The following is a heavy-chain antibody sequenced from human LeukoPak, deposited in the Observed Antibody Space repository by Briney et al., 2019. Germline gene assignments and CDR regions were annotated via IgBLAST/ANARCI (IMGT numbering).Heavy chain of an antibody. CDR2: ISGSGCST. Sequence: GGSLRLSCAASGFTFSSYAMSWVRQAPGKGLEWVSAISGSGCSTYYADSVKGRFTISRDNSKNTLYLQMNSLRAEDTAVYYCAKDSRYCSSTSCYHRFDYWGQGTLVTVSS. J-gene: IGHJ4*02. D-gene: IGHD2-2*01. V-gene: IGHV3-23*01. CDR1: GFTFSSYA. CDR3: AKDSRYCSSTSCYHRFDY.